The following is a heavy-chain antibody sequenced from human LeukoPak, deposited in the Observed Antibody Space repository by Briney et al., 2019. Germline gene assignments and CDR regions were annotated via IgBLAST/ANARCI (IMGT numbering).Heavy chain of an antibody. CDR1: GFTFDDYA. CDR2: ISWNGGSI. CDR3: ATDIGIVVVPAAIGYGMDV. D-gene: IGHD2-2*01. V-gene: IGHV3-9*01. J-gene: IGHJ6*02. Sequence: LRLSCAASGFTFDDYAMDWVRQAPGKGLEWVSGISWNGGSIGYAHSVKGRFTISSDNAKHSLYLQMNSLSAEATALYYCATDIGIVVVPAAIGYGMDVWGQGTTVTVSS.